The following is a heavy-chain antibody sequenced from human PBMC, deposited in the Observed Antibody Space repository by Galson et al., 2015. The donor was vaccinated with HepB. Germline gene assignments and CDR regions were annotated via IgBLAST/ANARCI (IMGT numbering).Heavy chain of an antibody. CDR1: GYTFTSYA. V-gene: IGHV1-3*01. CDR2: INAGNGNT. CDR3: ARDKGRGYSYGYGPFDY. D-gene: IGHD5-18*01. J-gene: IGHJ4*02. Sequence: SVKVSCKASGYTFTSYAMHWVRQAPGQRLEWMGWINAGNGNTKYSQKFQGRVTITRDTSASTAYMELSSLRSEDTAVYYCARDKGRGYSYGYGPFDYWGQETLVTVSS.